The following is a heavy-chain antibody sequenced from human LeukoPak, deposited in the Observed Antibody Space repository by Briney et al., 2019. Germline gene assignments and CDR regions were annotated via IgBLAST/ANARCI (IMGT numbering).Heavy chain of an antibody. CDR2: IRSKANSYAT. D-gene: IGHD3-10*01. CDR3: TSLITMVRGETDY. V-gene: IGHV3-73*01. CDR1: GFTFSGSA. J-gene: IGHJ4*02. Sequence: GGSLKLSCAASGFTFSGSAMHWVRRASGKGLEWVGRIRSKANSYATAYAASVKGRFTISRDDSKNTAYLQMNSLKTEGTAVYYCTSLITMVRGETDYWGQGTLVTVSS.